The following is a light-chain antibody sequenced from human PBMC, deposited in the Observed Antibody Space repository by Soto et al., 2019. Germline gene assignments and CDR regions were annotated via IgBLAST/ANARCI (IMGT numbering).Light chain of an antibody. CDR2: LNSDGSH. V-gene: IGLV4-69*01. J-gene: IGLJ3*02. CDR1: RGHSSYA. CDR3: QTWGTGIQV. Sequence: QAVVTQSPSASASLGASVKLTCTLSRGHSSYAIAWHQQQPEKGPRYLMKLNSDGSHSKGDGIPDRFSGSSSGAERYLTISSLQSEDEADYYCQTWGTGIQVFGGGTKVTVL.